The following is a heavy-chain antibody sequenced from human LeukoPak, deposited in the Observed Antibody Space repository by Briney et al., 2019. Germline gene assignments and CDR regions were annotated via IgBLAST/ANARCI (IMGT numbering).Heavy chain of an antibody. CDR2: ISWDGGST. J-gene: IGHJ3*02. CDR3: AKDMYQRWMLTTQGGAFDI. D-gene: IGHD2-2*01. CDR1: GFTFDDYA. Sequence: GGSLRLSCAASGFTFDDYAMRWVRQAPRKGLEWVSLISWDGGSTYYADSVKGRFTISRDNSKNSLYLQMNSLRAEDTALYYCAKDMYQRWMLTTQGGAFDIRGQGTMVTVSS. V-gene: IGHV3-43D*04.